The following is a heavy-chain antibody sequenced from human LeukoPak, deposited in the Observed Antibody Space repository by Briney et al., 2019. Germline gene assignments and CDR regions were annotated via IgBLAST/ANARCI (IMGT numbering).Heavy chain of an antibody. CDR1: GITFSNAW. CDR3: TTYSSGSCPF. V-gene: IGHV3-15*01. Sequence: GGSLRLSCAASGITFSNAWMTWVLQAAGKGLEWVGRIYRSSNGETTDYGAPVKGRFTMSRDDSKNTLYLQMNSLKTEDTAVYYCTTYSSGSCPFWGQGTLVTVSS. D-gene: IGHD6-19*01. J-gene: IGHJ4*02. CDR2: IYRSSNGETT.